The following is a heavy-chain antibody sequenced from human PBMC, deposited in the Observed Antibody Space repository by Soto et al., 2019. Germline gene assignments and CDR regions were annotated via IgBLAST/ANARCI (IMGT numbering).Heavy chain of an antibody. CDR1: GGTFNRYA. CDR3: ARSAITLFGVVSIPPHYYSEIDV. V-gene: IGHV1-69*01. CDR2: IIPIFGIG. J-gene: IGHJ6*02. Sequence: QVQLVQSGAEVKKTGSSVKVSCKASGGTFNRYAISWVRQAPGQGLEWMGGIIPIFGIGNDAQRFQGRVTITADESTGTAYMALSSLRSEDTGVYYCARSAITLFGVVSIPPHYYSEIDVWGQGTTVTVSS. D-gene: IGHD3-3*01.